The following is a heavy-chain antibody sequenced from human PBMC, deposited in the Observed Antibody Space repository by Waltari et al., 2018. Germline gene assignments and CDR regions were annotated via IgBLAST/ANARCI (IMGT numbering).Heavy chain of an antibody. D-gene: IGHD2-8*01. CDR2: INPNSGGT. J-gene: IGHJ3*02. CDR3: ASFNGADDAFDI. CDR1: GYTFTGYY. Sequence: QVQLVQSGAEVKKPGASVKVSCKASGYTFTGYYMHWVRQAPGQGLEWMGRINPNSGGTNYAKKFQGRVTMTRDTSISTAYMELSRLRSDDTAMYYCASFNGADDAFDIWGQGTMVTVSS. V-gene: IGHV1-2*06.